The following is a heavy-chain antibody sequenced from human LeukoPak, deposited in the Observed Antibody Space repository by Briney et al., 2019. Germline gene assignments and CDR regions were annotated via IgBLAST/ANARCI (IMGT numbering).Heavy chain of an antibody. CDR1: GFTFSDNY. CDR3: ARTIIGIYGSFEYYFDL. J-gene: IGHJ4*02. D-gene: IGHD3-16*01. CDR2: ISISGATI. Sequence: GGSLRLSCAASGFTFSDNYMSWIRQAPGKGLEWVSFISISGATIHYADSVRGRLTISRDNAKNSLYLQMDSLRAEDTAMYYCARTIIGIYGSFEYYFDLWGQGTLVTVSS. V-gene: IGHV3-11*01.